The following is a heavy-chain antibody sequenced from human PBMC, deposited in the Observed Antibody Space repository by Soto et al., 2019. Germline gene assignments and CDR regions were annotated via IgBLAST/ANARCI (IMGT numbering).Heavy chain of an antibody. CDR3: ASSGWDRRETDGMDV. Sequence: QVQLQESGPGLVKPSGTLSLTCAVSGGSISSSNWWSWVRQPPGKGLEWIGEIYHSGSTNYNPSLTSRVTIXXDXSXXQFSLKLSSVTAADTAVYYCASSGWDRRETDGMDVWGQGTTVTVSS. CDR1: GGSISSSNW. CDR2: IYHSGST. V-gene: IGHV4-4*02. D-gene: IGHD6-19*01. J-gene: IGHJ6*02.